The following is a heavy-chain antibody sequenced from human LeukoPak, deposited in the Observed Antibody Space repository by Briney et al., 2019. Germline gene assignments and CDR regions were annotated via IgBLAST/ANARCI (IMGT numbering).Heavy chain of an antibody. Sequence: GTSVKVSCKASGFTFTSSAMQWVRQARGQRLEWIGWIVVGSGNTNYAQKFQERVTITRVMSTSTAYMELSSLRSEDTAVYYCAAVYDDSSGYPVDYWGQGTLVTVSS. V-gene: IGHV1-58*02. J-gene: IGHJ4*02. CDR2: IVVGSGNT. CDR1: GFTFTSSA. D-gene: IGHD3-22*01. CDR3: AAVYDDSSGYPVDY.